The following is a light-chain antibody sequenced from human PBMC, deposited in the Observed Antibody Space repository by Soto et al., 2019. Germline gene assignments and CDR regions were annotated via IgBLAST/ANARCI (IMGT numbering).Light chain of an antibody. V-gene: IGKV1-39*01. CDR1: QNDITY. Sequence: DIQMTQSPSSLSAYVGDRLTITCRASQNDITYLNWYQQKPGKAPKLLIYAASSLPSGVPSRISGSGSGTDFTLTISSVQPEDFATYYCQQSYSTPYTFGQGTKLEIK. CDR2: AAS. J-gene: IGKJ2*01. CDR3: QQSYSTPYT.